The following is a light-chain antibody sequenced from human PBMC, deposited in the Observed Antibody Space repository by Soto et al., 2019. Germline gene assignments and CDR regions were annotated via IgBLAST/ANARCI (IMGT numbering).Light chain of an antibody. CDR3: QQFDNLPVT. CDR1: HDINNY. CDR2: DSS. J-gene: IGKJ5*01. Sequence: DIQMTQSPSSLSASVGDRVTIICQASHDINNYLYWYQQKPGKAPKLLIYDSSNLEIGVPSRFSGSGYGPRFSFTISSLQPEDIATYYCQQFDNLPVTFGQGTRLEIK. V-gene: IGKV1-33*01.